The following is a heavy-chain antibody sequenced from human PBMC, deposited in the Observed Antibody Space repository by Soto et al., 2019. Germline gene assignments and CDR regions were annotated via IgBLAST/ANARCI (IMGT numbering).Heavy chain of an antibody. V-gene: IGHV5-51*01. CDR3: AGQHRKYYFDL. CDR1: GYTFTSYW. Sequence: PGESLKISCQASGYTFTSYWIGWVRQMPGKGLEWMGFIYPGDSDSTYSPSFQGQVTMSADKSISTAYLQWSSLKASDTAIYYCAGQHRKYYFDLWGPGTLVTVSS. J-gene: IGHJ4*02. CDR2: IYPGDSDS.